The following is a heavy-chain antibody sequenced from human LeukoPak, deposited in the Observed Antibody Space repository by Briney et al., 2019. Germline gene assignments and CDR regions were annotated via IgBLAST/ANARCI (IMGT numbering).Heavy chain of an antibody. CDR1: GGSITGSY. J-gene: IGHJ4*02. CDR3: ARHPRVAASRNYNFDY. D-gene: IGHD6-13*01. CDR2: IYSTGDT. Sequence: SETLSLTCTVSGGSITGSYWSWIRQPPGKGLEWIGNIYSTGDTNFIPSLRSRATISVDPSKNQFSLRLNSVTAADTAMYYCARHPRVAASRNYNFDYWGQGTLVAVSS. V-gene: IGHV4-4*08.